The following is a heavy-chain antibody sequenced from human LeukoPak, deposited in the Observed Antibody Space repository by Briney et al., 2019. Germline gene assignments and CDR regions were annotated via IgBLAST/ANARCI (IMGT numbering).Heavy chain of an antibody. CDR3: ARLITMARNWFDP. D-gene: IGHD3-3*01. CDR2: IDPNSGGT. Sequence: GASVKVSCKASGYTFTDFYMHWVRQAPGQGLEWMGWIDPNSGGTSYAQKFQGRVTLTRDTSITTAYMELSSLRSDDTAVYYCARLITMARNWFDPWGQGTLVTVSS. V-gene: IGHV1-2*02. J-gene: IGHJ5*02. CDR1: GYTFTDFY.